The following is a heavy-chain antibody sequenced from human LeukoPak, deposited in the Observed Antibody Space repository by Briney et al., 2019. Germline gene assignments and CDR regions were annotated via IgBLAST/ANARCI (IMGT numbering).Heavy chain of an antibody. J-gene: IGHJ6*03. V-gene: IGHV4-39*07. Sequence: SETLSLTCTVSGGSISSSSYYWGWIRQPPGKGLEWIGSIYYSGSTNYNPSLKSRVTISVDTSKNQFSLKLSSVTAADTAVYYCARVTYDILTGYPEDDYYYYMDVWGKGTTVTVSS. CDR2: IYYSGST. D-gene: IGHD3-9*01. CDR1: GGSISSSSYY. CDR3: ARVTYDILTGYPEDDYYYYMDV.